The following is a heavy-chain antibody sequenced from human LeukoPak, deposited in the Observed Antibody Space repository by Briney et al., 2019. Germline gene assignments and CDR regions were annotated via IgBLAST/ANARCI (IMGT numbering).Heavy chain of an antibody. CDR2: ISYDGSNK. V-gene: IGHV3-30*18. CDR1: GFTFSSYG. CDR3: AKDCSYYYGSGSYSDY. D-gene: IGHD3-10*01. J-gene: IGHJ4*02. Sequence: GGSLRLSCAASGFTFSSYGTHWVRQAPGKGLEWVAVISYDGSNKYYADSVKGRFTISRDNSKNTLYLQMNSLRAEDTAVYYCAKDCSYYYGSGSYSDYWGQGTLVTVSS.